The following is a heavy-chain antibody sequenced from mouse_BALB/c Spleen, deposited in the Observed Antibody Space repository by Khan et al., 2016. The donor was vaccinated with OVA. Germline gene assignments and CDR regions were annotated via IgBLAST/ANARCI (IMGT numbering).Heavy chain of an antibody. D-gene: IGHD1-1*01. V-gene: IGHV1S34*01. CDR2: ISCYNGST. J-gene: IGHJ3*01. CDR1: GYSFTGYY. CDR3: GRGDYYGSSSFAY. Sequence: LVKTGASVKISCKASGYSFTGYYMHWVKQSPGKSLEWIGYISCYNGSTTYNQKFKGKATFTVDTSSSTVYMQFNSLTSEDSAVYYCGRGDYYGSSSFAYWGQGTLVTVSA.